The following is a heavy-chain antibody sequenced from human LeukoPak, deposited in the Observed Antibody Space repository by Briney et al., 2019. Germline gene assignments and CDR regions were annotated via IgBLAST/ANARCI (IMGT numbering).Heavy chain of an antibody. CDR1: GFTFSSYG. Sequence: PGRSLRLSCAASGFTFSSYGMHWVRQAPGKGLEWVAVIWYDGSNKYYADSVKGRFTISRDNSKNTLYLQMNSLRAGDTAVYYCARDPYSGSYPPPYFDYWGQGTLVTVSS. J-gene: IGHJ4*02. V-gene: IGHV3-33*01. CDR2: IWYDGSNK. D-gene: IGHD1-26*01. CDR3: ARDPYSGSYPPPYFDY.